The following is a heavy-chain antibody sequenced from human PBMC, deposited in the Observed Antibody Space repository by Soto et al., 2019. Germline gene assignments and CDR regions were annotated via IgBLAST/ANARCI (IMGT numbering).Heavy chain of an antibody. CDR1: GFTFRNYV. CDR2: ITGSSDIT. Sequence: EVQLLESGGGLVQPGGSLRLSCAASGFTFRNYVMSWVRQAPGKGLAWLSTITGSSDITYYADSVRGRFAISRDNSKNTLYLQMDSLGAEDTAIYYCGKLAWLGDLPGHDHWAQGTLVNVSS. D-gene: IGHD3-10*01. V-gene: IGHV3-23*01. CDR3: GKLAWLGDLPGHDH. J-gene: IGHJ4*02.